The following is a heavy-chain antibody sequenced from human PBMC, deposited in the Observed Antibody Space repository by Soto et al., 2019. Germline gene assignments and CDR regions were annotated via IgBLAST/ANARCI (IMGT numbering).Heavy chain of an antibody. V-gene: IGHV3-73*01. D-gene: IGHD3-3*01. J-gene: IGHJ4*02. CDR1: GFTFSGSA. Sequence: GGSLRLSCAASGFTFSGSAMDWVRQASGKGLEWVGRIRSKANSYATAYVVSVKGRFTISRDDSRNTAYLQMNSLKTEDTAVYYCARGVYDFWNGRPEGLGYWGQGTVVTVSS. CDR2: IRSKANSYAT. CDR3: ARGVYDFWNGRPEGLGY.